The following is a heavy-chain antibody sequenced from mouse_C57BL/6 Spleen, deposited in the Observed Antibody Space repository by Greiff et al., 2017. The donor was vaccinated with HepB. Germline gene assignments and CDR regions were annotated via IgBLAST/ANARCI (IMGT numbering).Heavy chain of an antibody. J-gene: IGHJ2*01. CDR1: GYTFTSYW. CDR3: ARSGYDYDDGVDY. Sequence: QVQLQQPGAELVRPGSSVKLSCKASGYTFTSYWMHWVKQRPIQGLEWIGNIDPSDSETHYNPKFKDKATLTGDKSSSTAYMQLSSLTSEASAVYYCARSGYDYDDGVDYWGQGTTLTVSS. D-gene: IGHD2-4*01. CDR2: IDPSDSET. V-gene: IGHV1-52*01.